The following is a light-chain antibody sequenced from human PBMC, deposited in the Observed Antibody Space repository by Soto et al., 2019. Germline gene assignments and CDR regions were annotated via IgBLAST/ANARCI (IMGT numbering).Light chain of an antibody. V-gene: IGKV1-5*01. CDR2: DAS. Sequence: DIQMTQSPSTLSASVGDRVTITCRASQSISNWLAWYQQRPGKAPKLLIYDASTLESWVPSRFSGSGSGTEFTLTSRGLRPDDFATYYCQQYNTYAYTFGQGTKLEIK. J-gene: IGKJ2*01. CDR1: QSISNW. CDR3: QQYNTYAYT.